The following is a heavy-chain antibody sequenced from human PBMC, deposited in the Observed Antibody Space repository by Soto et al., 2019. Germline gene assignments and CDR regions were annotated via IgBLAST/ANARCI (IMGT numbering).Heavy chain of an antibody. CDR2: INPSCDIR. CDR3: ARASSQNYGTPTASSWFQQ. J-gene: IGHJ1*01. CDR1: GFSFSDYF. V-gene: IGHV1-46*01. D-gene: IGHD1-7*01. Sequence: GSVNVSCKASGFSFSDYFMHWVRQAPGQGLEWMGIINPSCDIRNYAQKFQGRVTITRDTSTSTVYMDLSSLRYEDTAVYYCARASSQNYGTPTASSWFQQWGQGTPVTVSS.